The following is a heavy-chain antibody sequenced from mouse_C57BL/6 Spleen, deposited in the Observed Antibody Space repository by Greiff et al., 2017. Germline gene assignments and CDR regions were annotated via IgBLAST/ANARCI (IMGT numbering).Heavy chain of an antibody. CDR2: INPCNGDT. CDR1: GYSFTGYF. CDR3: ARLYYWYFDV. J-gene: IGHJ1*03. Sequence: VQLQQSGPELVKPGDSVKISCKASGYSFTGYFMNWVMQSPGKSLEWIGRINPCNGDTFYNQKFKGKATLTVDKSSSTAHMELRSLTSEDSAVYYCARLYYWYFDVWGTGTTVTVSS. V-gene: IGHV1-20*01.